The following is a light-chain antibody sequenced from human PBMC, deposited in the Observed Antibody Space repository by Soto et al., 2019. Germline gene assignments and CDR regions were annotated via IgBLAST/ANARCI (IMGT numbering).Light chain of an antibody. V-gene: IGLV2-11*01. CDR2: DVS. CDR1: NSDVGNYKY. J-gene: IGLJ1*01. Sequence: QSVLTQPRSVSGSPGQSVTISCTGTNSDVGNYKYVSWYQQYPGKAPQVIIFDVSKRPSGVPDRFSGSKSGNTASLTISGLQAEDEADYYCCSYAGSSTYVFGTGTKVTVL. CDR3: CSYAGSSTYV.